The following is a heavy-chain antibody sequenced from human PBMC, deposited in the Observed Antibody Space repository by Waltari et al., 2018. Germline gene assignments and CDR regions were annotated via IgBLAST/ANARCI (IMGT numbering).Heavy chain of an antibody. CDR1: GGSISSSSYY. D-gene: IGHD2-2*01. J-gene: IGHJ4*02. Sequence: QLQLQESGPGLVKPSETLSLTCTVSGGSISSSSYYWGWIRQPPGKGLEWIGSIYYSGSTYYNPPLKSRVTISVDTSKNQFSLKLSSVTAADTAVYYCARDGGWGIVVVPAANFDYWGQGTLVTVSS. CDR2: IYYSGST. V-gene: IGHV4-39*07. CDR3: ARDGGWGIVVVPAANFDY.